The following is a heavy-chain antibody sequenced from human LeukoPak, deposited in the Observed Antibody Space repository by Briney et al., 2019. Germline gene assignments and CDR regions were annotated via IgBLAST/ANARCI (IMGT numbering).Heavy chain of an antibody. CDR2: MSSTSSTK. D-gene: IGHD3-10*01. V-gene: IGHV3-11*04. CDR1: EFTFSDYY. Sequence: GGSLRLSCAASEFTFSDYYMSWVRQAPGKGLEWVSYMSSTSSTKYYADSVEGRFTISRDNAKSSLYLQMNSLRADDTAVYYCARCGDGLPCDFDYWGQGTLVTVSS. CDR3: ARCGDGLPCDFDY. J-gene: IGHJ4*02.